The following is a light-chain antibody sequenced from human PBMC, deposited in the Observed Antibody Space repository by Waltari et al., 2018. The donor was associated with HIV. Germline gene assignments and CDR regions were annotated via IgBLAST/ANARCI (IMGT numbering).Light chain of an antibody. CDR3: QQNDNSPYT. J-gene: IGKJ2*01. V-gene: IGKV1-39*01. CDR1: QSIGRH. CDR2: DAS. Sequence: DIQMTQSPPPPYASVRDRATTSCRASQSIGRHLNWYQHKPGKAPKLLIYDASTLRSGVPSRFSASGSGTEFTLIISSLQGEDIATYYCQQNDNSPYTFGQGTKLEIK.